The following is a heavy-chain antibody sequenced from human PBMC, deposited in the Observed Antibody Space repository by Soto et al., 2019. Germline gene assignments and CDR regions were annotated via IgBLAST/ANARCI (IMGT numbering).Heavy chain of an antibody. Sequence: QVQVVQSGVEVRRPGSSVKVSCKASGDTSKNCVISWVRQAPGQGLEWMGGIIPLFGTTDFAQRFQCRLTITTDESTTTAYMELSRLRSEDTATYYCAAELGFGKLWVVWGQGTTVIVSS. CDR2: IIPLFGTT. D-gene: IGHD3-10*01. CDR3: AAELGFGKLWVV. CDR1: GDTSKNCV. V-gene: IGHV1-69*01. J-gene: IGHJ6*02.